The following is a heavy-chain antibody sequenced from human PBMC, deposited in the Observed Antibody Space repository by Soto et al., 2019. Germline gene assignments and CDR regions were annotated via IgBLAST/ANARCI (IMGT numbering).Heavy chain of an antibody. CDR2: IIPIFGTA. V-gene: IGHV1-69*13. CDR3: ARSVYCSGGSCYTPGYYYYYYGMDV. CDR1: GGTFSSHA. D-gene: IGHD2-15*01. Sequence: SVKVSCKASGGTFSSHAISWVRQAPGQGLEWMGGIIPIFGTANYAQKFQGRVTITADESTSTAYMELSSLRSEDTAVYYCARSVYCSGGSCYTPGYYYYYYGMDVWGQGTTVTVSS. J-gene: IGHJ6*02.